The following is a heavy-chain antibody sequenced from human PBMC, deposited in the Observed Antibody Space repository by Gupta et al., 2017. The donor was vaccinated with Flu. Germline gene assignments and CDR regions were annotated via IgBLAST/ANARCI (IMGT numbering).Heavy chain of an antibody. V-gene: IGHV3-23*01. CDR2: SSGSGGYT. J-gene: IGHJ4*02. CDR3: ASAPEAYDRRGYYSYYFDY. Sequence: NWVRQAPGKGLEWVSGSSGSGGYTYYADSVKGRCTISRDNSKNTLYLQMNSLRAEDKAVYYCASAPEAYDRRGYYSYYFDYWGQGSLVTVS. D-gene: IGHD3-22*01.